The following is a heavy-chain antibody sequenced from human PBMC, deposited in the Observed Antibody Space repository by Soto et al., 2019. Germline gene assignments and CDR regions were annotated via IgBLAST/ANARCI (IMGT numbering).Heavy chain of an antibody. V-gene: IGHV3-48*01. D-gene: IGHD2-2*01. J-gene: IGHJ1*01. CDR2: ISSSSSTI. CDR3: AREGCSSTSCYGIYFQH. CDR1: GFPFSSYS. Sequence: GGSLSLSCAASGFPFSSYSMNWVRQAPGKGLEWVSYISSSSSTIYYADSVKGRFTISRDNAKNSLYLQMNSLRAEDTAVYYCAREGCSSTSCYGIYFQHWGQGTLVTVSS.